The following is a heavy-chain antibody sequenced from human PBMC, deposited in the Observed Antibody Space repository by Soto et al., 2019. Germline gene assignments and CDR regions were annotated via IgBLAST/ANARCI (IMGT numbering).Heavy chain of an antibody. J-gene: IGHJ6*02. D-gene: IGHD3-3*01. Sequence: SVKVSCKASGGTFSSYAISWVRQAPGQGIEWMGGIIPIFGTANYAQKFQGRVTITADESTSTAYMELSSLRSEDTAVYYCARRELGVVTFALYYYGMDVWGQGTTVTVSS. CDR3: ARRELGVVTFALYYYGMDV. V-gene: IGHV1-69*13. CDR2: IIPIFGTA. CDR1: GGTFSSYA.